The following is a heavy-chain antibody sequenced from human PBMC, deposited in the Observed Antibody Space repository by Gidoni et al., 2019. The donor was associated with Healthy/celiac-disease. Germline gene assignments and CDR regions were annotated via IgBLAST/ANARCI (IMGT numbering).Heavy chain of an antibody. CDR1: GFPFSSYG. CDR3: AKDLSGSYPWYYYYGMDV. D-gene: IGHD1-26*01. J-gene: IGHJ6*02. Sequence: QVQLVESGGGVVQPGRSLRLSCAASGFPFSSYGRHWVRQAPGKGLEWVAVISYDGSNKYYADSVKGRFTISRDNSKNTLYLQMNSLRAEDTAVYYCAKDLSGSYPWYYYYGMDVWGQGTTVTVSS. CDR2: ISYDGSNK. V-gene: IGHV3-30*18.